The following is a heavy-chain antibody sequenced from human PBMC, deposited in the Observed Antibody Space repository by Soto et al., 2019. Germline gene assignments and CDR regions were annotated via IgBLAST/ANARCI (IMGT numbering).Heavy chain of an antibody. CDR1: GGSISSYY. CDR3: ARAVSYGGYYYYGMDV. CDR2: TYYSGST. Sequence: PSETLSLTCTVSGGSISSYYWSWIRQPPGKGLEWIGYTYYSGSTNYNPSLKSRVTISVDTSKNQFSLKLSSVTAAGTAVYYCARAVSYGGYYYYGMDVWGQGTTVTVSS. V-gene: IGHV4-59*01. J-gene: IGHJ6*02. D-gene: IGHD1-26*01.